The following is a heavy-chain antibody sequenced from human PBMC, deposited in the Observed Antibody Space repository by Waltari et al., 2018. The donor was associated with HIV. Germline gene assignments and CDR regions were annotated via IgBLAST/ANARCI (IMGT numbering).Heavy chain of an antibody. J-gene: IGHJ4*02. CDR2: INPSGGST. CDR1: GSPFTRYY. D-gene: IGHD3-22*01. V-gene: IGHV1-46*01. CDR3: ARGSIHYYDSSGYYLDY. Sequence: QVQLVQSGAEVKKPGASVKVSCKASGSPFTRYYVHWVRQAPGQGLEWMGIINPSGGSTSYAQKFQGRVTMTRDTSTSTVYMELSSLRSEDTAVYYCARGSIHYYDSSGYYLDYWGQGTLVTVSS.